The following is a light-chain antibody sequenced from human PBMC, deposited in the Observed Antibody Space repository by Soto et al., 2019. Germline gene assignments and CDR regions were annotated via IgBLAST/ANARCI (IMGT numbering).Light chain of an antibody. Sequence: EIVLTQSPGTLSLSPGERVTLSCRASESVSSSYVGWYQQKPGQAPRLVIFGAIGRATGIPDRFRGSGSGTDFTLTISSLEPEDFAVYYCQQYGSSPPSFGQGTKLEIK. CDR2: GAI. V-gene: IGKV3-20*01. CDR3: QQYGSSPPS. CDR1: ESVSSSY. J-gene: IGKJ2*01.